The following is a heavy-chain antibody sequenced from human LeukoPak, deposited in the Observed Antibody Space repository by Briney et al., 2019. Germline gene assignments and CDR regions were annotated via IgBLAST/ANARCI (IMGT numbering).Heavy chain of an antibody. V-gene: IGHV3-21*01. J-gene: IGHJ4*02. CDR3: ARDADILDIVVVPAATGIDY. Sequence: GGSLRLSCAASGFTFSSYSMNWVRQAPGKGLEWVSSISSSSSYIYYADSVKGRFTISRDNAKNSLYLQMNSLRAEDTAVYYCARDADILDIVVVPAATGIDYWGQGTLATVSS. CDR2: ISSSSSYI. D-gene: IGHD2-2*01. CDR1: GFTFSSYS.